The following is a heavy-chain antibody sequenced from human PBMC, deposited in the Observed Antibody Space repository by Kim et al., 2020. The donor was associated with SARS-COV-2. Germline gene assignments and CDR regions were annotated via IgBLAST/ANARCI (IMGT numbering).Heavy chain of an antibody. CDR3: ARDRVPTTDYDY. J-gene: IGHJ4*02. D-gene: IGHD5-12*01. V-gene: IGHV3-11*05. Sequence: NYADSVKGRCTISRDDARKSLYLQMNNLRAEDTAFYYCARDRVPTTDYDYWGQGTLVTVSS.